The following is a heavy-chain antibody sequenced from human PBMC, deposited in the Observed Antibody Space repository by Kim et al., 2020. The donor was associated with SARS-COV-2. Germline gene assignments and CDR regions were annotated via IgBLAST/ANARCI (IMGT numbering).Heavy chain of an antibody. CDR3: ARDQEVVTNLYSRYGMDV. J-gene: IGHJ6*02. V-gene: IGHV6-1*01. D-gene: IGHD3-22*01. CDR1: GDSVSSNSAA. Sequence: SQTLSLTCAISGDSVSSNSAAWNWIRQSPSRGLEWLGRTYYRSTWYNDYAVSVKSRITINPDTSKNQFSLQLNSVTPEDTAVYYCARDQEVVTNLYSRYGMDVWGQGTTVTVSS. CDR2: TYYRSTWYN.